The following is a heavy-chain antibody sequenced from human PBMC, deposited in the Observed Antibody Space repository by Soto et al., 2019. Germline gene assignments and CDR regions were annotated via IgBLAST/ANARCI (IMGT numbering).Heavy chain of an antibody. CDR1: GYSFTKYG. V-gene: IGHV1-3*01. CDR2: INPGNGDT. CDR3: ARTDCSSISCYNYYYYGMQV. D-gene: IGHD2-2*01. Sequence: ASVKVSCKTSGYSFTKYGLHWVRQAPGQRLEWMGWINPGNGDTKYSQKFQGRVTITRDTSATTAYMELSSLRSEDSAVFYCARTDCSSISCYNYYYYGMQVWGQGTKVTLSS. J-gene: IGHJ6*02.